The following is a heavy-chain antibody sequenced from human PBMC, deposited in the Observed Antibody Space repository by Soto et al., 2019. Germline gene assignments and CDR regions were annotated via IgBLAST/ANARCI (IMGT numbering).Heavy chain of an antibody. Sequence: ASVKVSFKASGGTFSSYAISWVRQAPGQGLEWMGGIIPIFGTANYAQKFQGRVTITADESTSTAYMELSSLRSEDTAVYYCARSRYYTIFGVVHNWFDPWGQGTLVTVSS. CDR1: GGTFSSYA. D-gene: IGHD3-3*01. J-gene: IGHJ5*02. CDR2: IIPIFGTA. V-gene: IGHV1-69*13. CDR3: ARSRYYTIFGVVHNWFDP.